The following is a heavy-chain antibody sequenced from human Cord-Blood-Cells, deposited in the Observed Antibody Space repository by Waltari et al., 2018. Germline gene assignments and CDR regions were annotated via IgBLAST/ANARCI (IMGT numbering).Heavy chain of an antibody. D-gene: IGHD2-15*01. J-gene: IGHJ4*02. Sequence: QLQLQESGPGLVKPSETLSLTCTVSGGSISSSSYYWGWGRQPPGKGLEWIGSIYYSGSTYYNPSLKSRVTISVDTSKNQFSRKLSSVTAADTAVYYCARQGGYCSGGSCFDYWGQGTLVTVSS. CDR1: GGSISSSSYY. CDR3: ARQGGYCSGGSCFDY. V-gene: IGHV4-39*01. CDR2: IYYSGST.